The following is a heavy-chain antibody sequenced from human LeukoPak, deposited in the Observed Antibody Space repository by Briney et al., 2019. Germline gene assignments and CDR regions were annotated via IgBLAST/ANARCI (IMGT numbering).Heavy chain of an antibody. Sequence: SETLSLTCTVSGGSISSSSYYWGWIRQPPGKGLDWIGSIYYSGSTYYNPSLKSRVTISVDTSKNQFSLKLSSVTAADTAVYYCARQGIFYDYVWGSYRYWPDYWGQGTLVTVSS. V-gene: IGHV4-39*01. CDR1: GGSISSSSYY. CDR2: IYYSGST. J-gene: IGHJ4*02. D-gene: IGHD3-16*02. CDR3: ARQGIFYDYVWGSYRYWPDY.